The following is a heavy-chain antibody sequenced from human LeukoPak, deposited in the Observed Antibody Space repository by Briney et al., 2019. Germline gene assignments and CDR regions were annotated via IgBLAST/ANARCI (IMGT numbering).Heavy chain of an antibody. Sequence: PGGSLRLSCAASGFTFSTYAMHWVRQAPGKGLEWVAFIWPDGSKKYYADSVKGRFAISRENSKNTVYLQMNDLRPEDTALYFCAKISSSAESNFYYWGQGTRLTVSS. CDR1: GFTFSTYA. D-gene: IGHD6-25*01. CDR3: AKISSSAESNFYY. J-gene: IGHJ4*02. V-gene: IGHV3-30*02. CDR2: IWPDGSKK.